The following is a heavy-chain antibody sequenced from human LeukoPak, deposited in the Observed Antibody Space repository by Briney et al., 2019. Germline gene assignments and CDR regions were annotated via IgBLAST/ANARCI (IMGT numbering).Heavy chain of an antibody. CDR1: GFTFSSYD. Sequence: GGSLTLSCVASGFTFSSYDMSWVRQTPGKGLEWVSAICGSGGSTYYADSVKGRFTISRDNSKYTLFLQMNSLRAEDTAPYYCAKSVAIYFYYGLDVWGQGTTVTVSS. CDR2: ICGSGGST. D-gene: IGHD3-3*01. V-gene: IGHV3-23*01. CDR3: AKSVAIYFYYGLDV. J-gene: IGHJ6*02.